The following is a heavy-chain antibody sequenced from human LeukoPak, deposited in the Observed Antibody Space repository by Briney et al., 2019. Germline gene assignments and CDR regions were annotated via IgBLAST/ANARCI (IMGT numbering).Heavy chain of an antibody. CDR2: IYHSGST. J-gene: IGHJ2*01. Sequence: SETLSLTCAVYGGSFSGYYWGWIRQPPGKGLEWIGSIYHSGSTYYNPSLKSRVTISVDTSKNQFSLKLSSVTAADTAVYYCAGGSGSYYSYWYFDLWGRGTLVTVSS. D-gene: IGHD3-10*01. CDR3: AGGSGSYYSYWYFDL. V-gene: IGHV4-34*01. CDR1: GGSFSGYY.